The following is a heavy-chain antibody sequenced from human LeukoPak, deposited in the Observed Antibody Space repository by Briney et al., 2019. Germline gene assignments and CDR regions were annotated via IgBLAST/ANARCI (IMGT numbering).Heavy chain of an antibody. J-gene: IGHJ4*02. V-gene: IGHV1-2*02. CDR3: ATPDCSGGSCYPAC. Sequence: GASVKVSCKASGYTFTAYYMHWVRLPPGQGLEWMGWINPNTGATNYAQIFQGRVTMTRDTSISTAYMELHRLRSDDTAVYYCATPDCSGGSCYPACWGQGTLVTVSS. CDR2: INPNTGAT. D-gene: IGHD2-15*01. CDR1: GYTFTAYY.